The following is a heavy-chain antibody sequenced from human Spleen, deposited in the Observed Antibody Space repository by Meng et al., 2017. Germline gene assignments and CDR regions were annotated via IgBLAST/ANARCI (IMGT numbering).Heavy chain of an antibody. CDR2: ISANNANT. D-gene: IGHD2-8*01. CDR1: GYTFITYG. J-gene: IGHJ4*02. Sequence: ASVMVSCKASGYTFITYGITWLRQPPGQGLEWMGWISANNANTKYAQKFQGRVTLTTDTSTSTAHMELMRLRYDDTAVYYCARMVAGPLFDNWGQGTLVTVSS. V-gene: IGHV1-18*01. CDR3: ARMVAGPLFDN.